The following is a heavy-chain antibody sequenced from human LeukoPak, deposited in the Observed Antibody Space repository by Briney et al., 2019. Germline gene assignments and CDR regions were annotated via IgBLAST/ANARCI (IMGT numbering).Heavy chain of an antibody. V-gene: IGHV3-30-3*01. CDR2: ISYDGSNK. CDR3: AKDSPTVTTGDTDY. J-gene: IGHJ4*02. D-gene: IGHD4-11*01. Sequence: PGRSLRLSCAASGFTFSSYAMHWVRQAPGKGLEWVAVISYDGSNKYYADSVKGRFTISRDNSKNTLYLQMNSLRAEDTAVYYCAKDSPTVTTGDTDYWGQGTLVTVSS. CDR1: GFTFSSYA.